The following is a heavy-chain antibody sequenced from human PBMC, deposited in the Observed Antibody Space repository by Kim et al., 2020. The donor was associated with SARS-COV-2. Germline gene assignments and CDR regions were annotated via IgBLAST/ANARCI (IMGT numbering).Heavy chain of an antibody. CDR3: ATLSLFVP. CDR2: IRIDERST. J-gene: IGHJ5*02. Sequence: GGSLRLSCAASGFLFSSYWMHWVRQAPGQGLVWVSRIRIDERSTDYADSVKCRFTVSRDNAKNTLYLQMNSLGVEDTAVYYCATLSLFVPWGQGTLVTVSS. D-gene: IGHD2-2*01. V-gene: IGHV3-74*01. CDR1: GFLFSSYW.